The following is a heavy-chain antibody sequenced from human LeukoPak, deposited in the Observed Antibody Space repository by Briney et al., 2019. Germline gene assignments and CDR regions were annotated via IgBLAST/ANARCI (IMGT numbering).Heavy chain of an antibody. CDR3: ARGQMATIRN. D-gene: IGHD5-24*01. J-gene: IGHJ4*02. CDR1: GGSISSSSYY. CDR2: IYYSGST. Sequence: PSETLSLTCTVSGGSISSSSYYWGWIRQPPGKGLEWIGSIYYSGSTYYNPSLKSRVTISVDTSKNQFSLKLSSVTAADTAVYYCARGQMATIRNWGQGTLVTVSS. V-gene: IGHV4-39*07.